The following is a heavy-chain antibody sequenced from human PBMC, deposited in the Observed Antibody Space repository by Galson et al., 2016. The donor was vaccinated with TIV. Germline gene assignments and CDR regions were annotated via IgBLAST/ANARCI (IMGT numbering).Heavy chain of an antibody. V-gene: IGHV5-51*01. Sequence: QSGAEVTKPGESLKISCKSSGYNFDTYWIVWVRQMPGKGLGWMGTIYPGDSDTRYSPSFQGQVTMSADKSINTAYLQWSSLKASDSAIYYCTRQSTRSFDFWGPGTLVSVSS. J-gene: IGHJ4*02. CDR3: TRQSTRSFDF. CDR2: IYPGDSDT. CDR1: GYNFDTYW. D-gene: IGHD5/OR15-5a*01.